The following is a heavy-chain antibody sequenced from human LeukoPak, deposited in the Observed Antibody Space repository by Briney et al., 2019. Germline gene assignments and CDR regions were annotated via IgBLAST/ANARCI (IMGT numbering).Heavy chain of an antibody. D-gene: IGHD3-22*01. J-gene: IGHJ4*02. CDR3: ARESDYYDSSGYYDY. CDR2: MNPNSGNT. Sequence: ASVKVSCKASGYTFTSYDINWVRQATGQGLEWMGWMNPNSGNTGYAQKFQGRVTITRNTSISTAYMELSSLRSDDTAVYYCARESDYYDSSGYYDYWGQGTLVTVSS. V-gene: IGHV1-8*03. CDR1: GYTFTSYD.